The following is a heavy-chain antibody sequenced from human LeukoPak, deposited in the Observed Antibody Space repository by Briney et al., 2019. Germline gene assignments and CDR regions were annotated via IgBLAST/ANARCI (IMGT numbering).Heavy chain of an antibody. V-gene: IGHV3-23*05. D-gene: IGHD6-19*01. J-gene: IGHJ4*02. CDR3: ARVQGGGYRTADY. CDR2: IETGGAST. Sequence: PGGSLRLSCAASGFTFSSYGMSWVRQAPGKGLEWVSAIETGGASTYYADSVKGRFTISRDNSKNTLFLQMNSLRGEDTAMYYCARVQGGGYRTADYWGQGTLVTVSS. CDR1: GFTFSSYG.